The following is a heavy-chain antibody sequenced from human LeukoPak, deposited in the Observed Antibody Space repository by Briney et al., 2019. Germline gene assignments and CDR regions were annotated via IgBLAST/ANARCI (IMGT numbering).Heavy chain of an antibody. V-gene: IGHV4-59*01. CDR3: ARVQYQLLGLGEYYMDV. CDR1: GGSISSYY. Sequence: PSETLSLTCTVSGGSISSYYWSWIRQPPGKGLEWIGYIYYSGSTNYNPSLKSRVTISVDTSKNQFSLKLSSVTAADTAVYYCARVQYQLLGLGEYYMDVWGKGTTVTVSS. J-gene: IGHJ6*03. CDR2: IYYSGST. D-gene: IGHD2-2*01.